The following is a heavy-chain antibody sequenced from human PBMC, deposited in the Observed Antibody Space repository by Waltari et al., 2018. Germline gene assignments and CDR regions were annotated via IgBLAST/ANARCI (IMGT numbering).Heavy chain of an antibody. CDR1: GYMFRNFG. D-gene: IGHD3-10*02. CDR3: ARDRRDDNNSVRWLDP. Sequence: QIQLVQSGGEVKKPGASVKVSCKASGYMFRNFGIFWVRQAPGQGLEFMGWISAYNGNTNHAQTFQGRLTLATDTSASTAYMELSSLTADDTAVYYCARDRRDDNNSVRWLDPWGQGTLVTVSS. CDR2: ISAYNGNT. J-gene: IGHJ5*02. V-gene: IGHV1-18*01.